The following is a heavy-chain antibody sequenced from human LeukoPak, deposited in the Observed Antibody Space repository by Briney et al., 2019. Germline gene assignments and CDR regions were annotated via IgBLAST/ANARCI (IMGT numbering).Heavy chain of an antibody. CDR2: ISGSGGST. D-gene: IGHD3-3*02. Sequence: PGGSLRLSCAASGFSFSSYAMSWVRQAPGKGLEWVSRISGSGGSTYYADSVRGRFTISRDISKNTLYLQMNSLRAEDTAVYYCAKVSHFWSGYFDYWGQGTLVTVSS. CDR3: AKVSHFWSGYFDY. J-gene: IGHJ4*02. V-gene: IGHV3-23*01. CDR1: GFSFSSYA.